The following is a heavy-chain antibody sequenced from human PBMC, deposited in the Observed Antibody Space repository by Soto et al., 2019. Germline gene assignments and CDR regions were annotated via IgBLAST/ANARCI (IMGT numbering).Heavy chain of an antibody. CDR3: ARRWFKGGHGPRDDAFDI. Sequence: PGESLKISCKGSGYSFTSYWIGWVRQMPGKGLEWMGIIYPGDSDTRYSPSFQGQVTISADKSISTAYLQWSSLKASDTAMYYCARRWFKGGHGPRDDAFDIWGQGTMVTVSS. D-gene: IGHD2-15*01. CDR2: IYPGDSDT. CDR1: GYSFTSYW. J-gene: IGHJ3*02. V-gene: IGHV5-51*01.